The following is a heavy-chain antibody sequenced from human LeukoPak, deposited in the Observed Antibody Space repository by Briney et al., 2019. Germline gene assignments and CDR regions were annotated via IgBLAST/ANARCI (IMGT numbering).Heavy chain of an antibody. V-gene: IGHV3-30-3*01. CDR3: ARVSIRGYSYGRDY. J-gene: IGHJ4*02. D-gene: IGHD5-18*01. CDR1: GFTFSSYA. CDR2: ISYDGSNK. Sequence: GGSLRLSCAASGFTFSSYAMHWVRQAPGKGLEWVAVISYDGSNKYYADSVKGRFTISRDNSKNTLYLQMNSLRAEDTAVYYCARVSIRGYSYGRDYWGQGTLVTVSS.